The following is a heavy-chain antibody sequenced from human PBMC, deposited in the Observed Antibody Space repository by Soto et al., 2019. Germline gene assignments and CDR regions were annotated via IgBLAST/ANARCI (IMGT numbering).Heavy chain of an antibody. CDR3: SKQQDEGADEYYFDD. CDR2: ISGRGDST. CDR1: GFTFSSYA. Sequence: EVQLLESGGILVHPGGSLRLSCAASGFTFSSYAMTWVRQAPGKGLEWVSAISGRGDSTYYADSVKGRFTISRDQSTNGLHLQMHGLKSEDTAVHFGSKQQDEGADEYYFDDWGRGTLFAV. J-gene: IGHJ4*02. V-gene: IGHV3-23*01. D-gene: IGHD2-15*01.